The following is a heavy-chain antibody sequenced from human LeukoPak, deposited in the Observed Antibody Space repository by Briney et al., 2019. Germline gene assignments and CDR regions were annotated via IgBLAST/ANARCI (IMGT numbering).Heavy chain of an antibody. J-gene: IGHJ4*02. CDR2: IYYSGST. V-gene: IGHV4-39*07. Sequence: SETLSLTCTVSGGSISSSSYYWGWIRQPPGKGLEWIESIYYSGSTNYNPSLNSRAAMSVDTSKHQFSLKLNFVTAADTAVYYCARQGSGWYYFDYWGQGTVVTVSS. D-gene: IGHD6-19*01. CDR1: GGSISSSSYY. CDR3: ARQGSGWYYFDY.